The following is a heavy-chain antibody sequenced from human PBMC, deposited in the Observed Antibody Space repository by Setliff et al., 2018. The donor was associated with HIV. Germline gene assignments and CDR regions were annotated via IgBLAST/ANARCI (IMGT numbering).Heavy chain of an antibody. CDR3: ARLGGSFGIPHFDF. CDR1: GYVFSDYW. CDR2: VYPADSNT. Sequence: GESLKISCKGSGYVFSDYWIAWVRQTPGKGLEWMGLVYPADSNTIYSPSFQHQVTISADKSFSTAFLQWSDVKASDSGIYFCARLGGSFGIPHFDFWGQGTPVTVSS. D-gene: IGHD3-3*02. J-gene: IGHJ4*02. V-gene: IGHV5-51*01.